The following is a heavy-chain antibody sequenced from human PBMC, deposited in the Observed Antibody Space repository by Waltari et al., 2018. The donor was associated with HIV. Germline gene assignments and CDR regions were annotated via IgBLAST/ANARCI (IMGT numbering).Heavy chain of an antibody. CDR3: ARGGFYGSGSKVN. Sequence: EVQLVESGGGLDQPGGSLRLSCAASGFTFSSYWMSGVRQAPGKGLEWVANIKQDGSEKYYVDSVNGRFTISRDNAENSLYLQMNSLRAEDTAVYYCARGGFYGSGSKVNWGQGTLVTVSS. V-gene: IGHV3-7*04. CDR2: IKQDGSEK. CDR1: GFTFSSYW. J-gene: IGHJ4*02. D-gene: IGHD3-10*01.